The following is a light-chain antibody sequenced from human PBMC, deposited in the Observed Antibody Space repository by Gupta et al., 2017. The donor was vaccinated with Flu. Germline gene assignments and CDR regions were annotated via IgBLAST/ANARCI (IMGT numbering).Light chain of an antibody. Sequence: SDFTQPPPSAAAPGRKVTVFWQGSTSNIGANYVSWYQQLPGTAPSLLIYENNKRPSGIPDRFSGSKSGTSATLDITELQTGDEADYYCGTWDNSLNFARVFGGGTRLTVL. CDR2: ENN. CDR1: TSNIGANY. J-gene: IGLJ3*02. V-gene: IGLV1-51*02. CDR3: GTWDNSLNFARV.